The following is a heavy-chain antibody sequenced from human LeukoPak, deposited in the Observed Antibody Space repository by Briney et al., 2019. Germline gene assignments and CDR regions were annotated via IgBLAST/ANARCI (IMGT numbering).Heavy chain of an antibody. CDR1: GFTFSSYS. CDR3: ARDSRDGYNSRGDY. V-gene: IGHV3-21*01. Sequence: GGSLRLSCAASGFTFSSYSMNWVRQAPGKGLEWVSSISSSSSYIYYADSVEGRFTISRDNAKNSLYLQMNSLRAEDTAVYYCARDSRDGYNSRGDYWGQGTLVTVSS. CDR2: ISSSSSYI. J-gene: IGHJ4*02. D-gene: IGHD5-24*01.